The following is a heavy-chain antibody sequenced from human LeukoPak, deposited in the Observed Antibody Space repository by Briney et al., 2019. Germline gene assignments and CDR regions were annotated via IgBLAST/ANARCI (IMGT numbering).Heavy chain of an antibody. V-gene: IGHV1-69*06. J-gene: IGHJ5*02. CDR2: IMPMFGKT. D-gene: IGHD6-19*01. CDR1: GGTFSSYD. Sequence: GASVKVSCKASGGTFSSYDISWVRQAPGQGLEWMGGIMPMFGKTNYAQKFQGRVTTTADKATSTAYMELSSLRSEDTAVYYCAQVQYSSGWPLVGWFDPWGQGTLVTVSS. CDR3: AQVQYSSGWPLVGWFDP.